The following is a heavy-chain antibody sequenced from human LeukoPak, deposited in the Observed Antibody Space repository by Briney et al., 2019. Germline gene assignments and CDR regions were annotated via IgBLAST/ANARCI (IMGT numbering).Heavy chain of an antibody. CDR2: ISSSGSTI. J-gene: IGHJ4*02. V-gene: IGHV3-48*03. CDR1: GFTFSSHE. Sequence: GGSLRLSCAASGFTFSSHEMNWVRQAPGKGLEWVSYISSSGSTIYYADSVKGRFTISRDNAKNSLYLQMNSLRAEDTAVYYCARVPYSNYEGLFDYGGQGTLVTVSS. CDR3: ARVPYSNYEGLFDY. D-gene: IGHD4-11*01.